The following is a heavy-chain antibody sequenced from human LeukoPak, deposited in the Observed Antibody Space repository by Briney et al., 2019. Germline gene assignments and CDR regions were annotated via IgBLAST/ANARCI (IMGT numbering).Heavy chain of an antibody. CDR2: INPNSGGT. Sequence: ASVKVSCKASGYTFTGYYMHWVRQAPGQGLEWMGWINPNSGGTKCAQKFQGRVTMTRDTSISTAYVELSRLRSDDTAVYYCAREGYCSGTTCYSVVYWGQGTLVTVSS. CDR3: AREGYCSGTTCYSVVY. V-gene: IGHV1-2*02. CDR1: GYTFTGYY. J-gene: IGHJ4*02. D-gene: IGHD2-15*01.